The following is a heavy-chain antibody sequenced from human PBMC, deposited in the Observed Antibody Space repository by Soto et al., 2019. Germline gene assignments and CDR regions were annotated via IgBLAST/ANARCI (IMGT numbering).Heavy chain of an antibody. CDR3: ARDTRYPPRGAFDI. CDR2: IYYSGST. CDR1: GGSIGRYY. D-gene: IGHD2-15*01. J-gene: IGHJ3*02. Sequence: SETLSLTFTVSGGSIGRYYWSWIRQPPGKGLEWIGYIYYSGSTNYNPSLKSRVTISVDTSKNQFSLKLSSVTAADTAVYYCARDTRYPPRGAFDIWGQGTMVTV. V-gene: IGHV4-59*01.